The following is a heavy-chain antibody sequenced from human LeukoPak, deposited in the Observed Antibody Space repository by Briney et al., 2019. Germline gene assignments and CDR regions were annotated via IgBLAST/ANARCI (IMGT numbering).Heavy chain of an antibody. CDR2: IKPSVGRT. CDR3: ARDAVYSSSSISLGIYYMDV. D-gene: IGHD6-6*01. CDR1: RYTFTSYY. Sequence: ASVKVSCKSSRYTFTSYYMHWLGQAPGQGLEWMGIIKPSVGRTSYAQKFRGRVAMPRDTSTSTVYMARSRLRSEDTPVYYCARDAVYSSSSISLGIYYMDVWGKGTTVTVSS. J-gene: IGHJ6*03. V-gene: IGHV1-46*01.